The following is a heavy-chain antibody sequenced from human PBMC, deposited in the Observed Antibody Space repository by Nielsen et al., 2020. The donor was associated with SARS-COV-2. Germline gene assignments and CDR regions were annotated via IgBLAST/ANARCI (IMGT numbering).Heavy chain of an antibody. V-gene: IGHV3-23*01. Sequence: GESLKISCAASGFTFSSYAMSWVRQAPGKGLEWVSAISGSGGSTYYADSVKGRFTISRDNSKNTLYLQMNSLRAEDTALYYCAKAGEIQLWLGDNWFDPWGQGTLVTVSS. J-gene: IGHJ5*02. D-gene: IGHD5-18*01. CDR2: ISGSGGST. CDR3: AKAGEIQLWLGDNWFDP. CDR1: GFTFSSYA.